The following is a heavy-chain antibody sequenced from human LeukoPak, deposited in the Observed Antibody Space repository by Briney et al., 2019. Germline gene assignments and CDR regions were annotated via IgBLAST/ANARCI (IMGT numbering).Heavy chain of an antibody. Sequence: ASVKVSCKASGYTFTSYDINWVRQATGQGLEWMGWMNPNSGNTGYAQKFQGGVTMTRNTSISTAYMELSSLRSEDTAVYYCARGRGGYNYFDYWGQGALVTVSS. CDR1: GYTFTSYD. CDR3: ARGRGGYNYFDY. D-gene: IGHD5-24*01. J-gene: IGHJ4*02. V-gene: IGHV1-8*01. CDR2: MNPNSGNT.